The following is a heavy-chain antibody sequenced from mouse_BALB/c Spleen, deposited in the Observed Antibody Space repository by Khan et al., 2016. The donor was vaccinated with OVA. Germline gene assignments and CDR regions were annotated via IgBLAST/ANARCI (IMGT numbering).Heavy chain of an antibody. CDR2: INTYTGEP. V-gene: IGHV9-3-1*01. Sequence: QIQLVQPGPELKKPGETVKISCKASGYTFTNYGMNWVKQPPGKGLKWMGWINTYTGEPTYADDFKGRFAFSLETSASTAYLQINNLINEDTATYFCARGYWYFDVWGAGTTVTVSS. D-gene: IGHD2-2*01. J-gene: IGHJ1*01. CDR3: ARGYWYFDV. CDR1: GYTFTNYG.